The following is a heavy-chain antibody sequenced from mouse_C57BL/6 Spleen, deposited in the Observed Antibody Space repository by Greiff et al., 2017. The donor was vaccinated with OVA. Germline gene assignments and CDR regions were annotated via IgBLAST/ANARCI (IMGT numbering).Heavy chain of an antibody. CDR1: GYTFTDYN. D-gene: IGHD1-1*01. Sequence: EVQLQQSGPELVKPGASVKIPCKASGYTFTDYNMDWVKQSHGKSLEWIGDINPNNGGTIYNQKFKGKATLTVDKSSSTAYMELRSLTSEDTAVYYCARWGHYYGSSLPWFAYWGQGTLVTVSA. V-gene: IGHV1-18*01. CDR3: ARWGHYYGSSLPWFAY. J-gene: IGHJ3*01. CDR2: INPNNGGT.